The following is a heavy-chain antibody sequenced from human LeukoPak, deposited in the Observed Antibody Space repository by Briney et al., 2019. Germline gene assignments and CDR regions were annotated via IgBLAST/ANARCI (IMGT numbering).Heavy chain of an antibody. V-gene: IGHV1-2*06. Sequence: ASVKVSCKASGQSLTGYFIHWVRQAPGQGLEWVGRIDPNTGDTIYAQNFQGRVTVTSATSISTAYMELSRLASDDTAVYFCARLGLHGSGTYYFFDYWGQGTLVTVSS. CDR3: ARLGLHGSGTYYFFDY. J-gene: IGHJ4*02. CDR1: GQSLTGYF. CDR2: IDPNTGDT. D-gene: IGHD3-10*01.